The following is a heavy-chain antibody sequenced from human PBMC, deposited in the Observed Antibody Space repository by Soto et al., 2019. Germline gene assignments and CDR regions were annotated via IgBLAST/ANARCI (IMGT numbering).Heavy chain of an antibody. D-gene: IGHD2-2*03. CDR3: AREMPGYCSNSACLPGY. CDR2: ISAYYGST. V-gene: IGHV1-18*01. J-gene: IGHJ4*02. Sequence: QVQLVQSGPEVKKPGASVKVSCKASGYTFTDFGLIWVRQAPGQGPEWMGWISAYYGSTNYAQKFQDRVTMTRDTSTNTVYMELRSLRSDDTAMYYCAREMPGYCSNSACLPGYWGPGTQVTVSS. CDR1: GYTFTDFG.